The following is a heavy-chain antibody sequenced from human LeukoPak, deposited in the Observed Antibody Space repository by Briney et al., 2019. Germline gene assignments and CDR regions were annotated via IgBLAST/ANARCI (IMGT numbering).Heavy chain of an antibody. J-gene: IGHJ3*02. CDR3: ARGGAPPSNAFDI. Sequence: PGGSLRLSCAASGFTFSDYNMRWIRQAPGKGLEWVSSISRSGSTKYYADSVKGRFTISRDNAKNSLFLQMNSLRAEDTAVYYCARGGAPPSNAFDIWAKGKMVTVSS. V-gene: IGHV3-11*04. D-gene: IGHD3-16*01. CDR2: ISRSGSTK. CDR1: GFTFSDYN.